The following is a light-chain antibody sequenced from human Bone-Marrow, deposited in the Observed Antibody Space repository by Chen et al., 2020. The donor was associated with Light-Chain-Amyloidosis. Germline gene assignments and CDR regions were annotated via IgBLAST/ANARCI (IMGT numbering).Light chain of an antibody. V-gene: IGLV2-14*01. CDR2: EFT. CDR1: TSDVGGDNH. J-gene: IGLJ1*01. Sequence: QSALTQPASVSGSPGQSITISCTGTTSDVGGDNHVSWYQQHPDKAPKLMIYEFTNRTTWVRVCFSGSKSANTATLTIAELQTEDEDDYFCSSYTITNTLVFGSGTRVTVL. CDR3: SSYTITNTLV.